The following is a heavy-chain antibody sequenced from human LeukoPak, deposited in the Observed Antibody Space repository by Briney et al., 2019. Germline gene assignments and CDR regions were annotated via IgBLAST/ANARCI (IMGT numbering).Heavy chain of an antibody. CDR2: INPNSGGT. D-gene: IGHD6-6*01. CDR1: GYTFTGYY. J-gene: IGHJ4*02. V-gene: IGHV1-2*02. Sequence: GASVKVSCKASGYTFTGYYMHWVRQAPGQGLEWMGWINPNSGGTNYAQKFQGRVTMTRDTSISTAYMELSRLRSDDTAVYYCARDLRRISSSGAYWGQGTLVTVSS. CDR3: ARDLRRISSSGAY.